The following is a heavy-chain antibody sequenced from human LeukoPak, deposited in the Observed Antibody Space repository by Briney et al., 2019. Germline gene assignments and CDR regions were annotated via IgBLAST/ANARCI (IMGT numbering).Heavy chain of an antibody. J-gene: IGHJ4*02. D-gene: IGHD3-10*01. Sequence: GGSLRLSCAASGFTFSSNAMHWVRQAPGKGLEYVSGISSNGDATYYAGSLKGRFTISRDNSKNTLYLQMSSLRPEDTAVYYCYYSGYWGQGTLVTVSS. V-gene: IGHV3-64D*09. CDR2: ISSNGDAT. CDR1: GFTFSSNA. CDR3: YYSGY.